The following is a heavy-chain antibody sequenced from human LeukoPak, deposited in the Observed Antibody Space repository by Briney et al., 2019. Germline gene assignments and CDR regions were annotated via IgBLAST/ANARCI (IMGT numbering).Heavy chain of an antibody. CDR3: ARGGGTFDY. J-gene: IGHJ4*02. V-gene: IGHV3-7*01. CDR2: IKQDGSEK. Sequence: PGGSLRLSCAASGFTFSSYWMSWVRQAPGKGLEWVANIKQDGSEKSDVDSVKGRFTISRDNAENSLYLQMNSLRAEDTAVYYCARGGGTFDYWGQGTLVTVSS. CDR1: GFTFSSYW. D-gene: IGHD1-26*01.